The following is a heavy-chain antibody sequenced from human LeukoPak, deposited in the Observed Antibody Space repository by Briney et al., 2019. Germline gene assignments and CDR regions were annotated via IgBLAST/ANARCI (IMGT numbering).Heavy chain of an antibody. Sequence: PGGSLRLSCAASGFTFSDYYMSWIRQAPGKGLEWVSYISSSGSTIYYADSVKGRFTISRDNSKNTLYLQMNSLRAEDTAVYYCAKDSSSWYDEYFDYWGQGTLVTVSS. CDR1: GFTFSDYY. CDR3: AKDSSSWYDEYFDY. J-gene: IGHJ4*02. D-gene: IGHD6-13*01. CDR2: ISSSGSTI. V-gene: IGHV3-11*01.